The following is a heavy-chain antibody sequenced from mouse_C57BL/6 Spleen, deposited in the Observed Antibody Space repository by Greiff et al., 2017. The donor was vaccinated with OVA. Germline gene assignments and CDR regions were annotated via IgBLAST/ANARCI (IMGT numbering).Heavy chain of an antibody. D-gene: IGHD1-1*01. CDR3: ARSAGSSYVHYYAMDY. CDR1: GYTFTSYW. J-gene: IGHJ4*01. CDR2: IHPNSGST. V-gene: IGHV1-64*01. Sequence: QVQLQQPGAELVKPGASVKLSCKASGYTFTSYWMHWVKQRPGQGLEWIGMIHPNSGSTNYNEKFKSKATLTVDKSSSTAYMQLSSLTSEYSAVYYCARSAGSSYVHYYAMDYWGQGTSVTVSS.